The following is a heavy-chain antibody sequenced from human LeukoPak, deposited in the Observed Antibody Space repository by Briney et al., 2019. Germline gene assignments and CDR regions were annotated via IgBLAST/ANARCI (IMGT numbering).Heavy chain of an antibody. V-gene: IGHV4-39*07. CDR3: ARSYSGSAPSFDY. CDR2: IYYSGRT. D-gene: IGHD5-12*01. Sequence: PSETLSLTCTVSGGSISSSSYYWGWIRQPPGKGLEWIGSIYYSGRTNYNPSLKSRVTISVDTSKNQFSLKLSSVPAADTAVYYCARSYSGSAPSFDYWGQGTLVTVSS. J-gene: IGHJ4*02. CDR1: GGSISSSSYY.